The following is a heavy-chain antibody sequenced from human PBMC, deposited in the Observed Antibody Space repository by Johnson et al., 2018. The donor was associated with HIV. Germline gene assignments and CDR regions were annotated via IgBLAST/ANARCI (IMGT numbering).Heavy chain of an antibody. J-gene: IGHJ3*02. CDR1: QFIFSNYY. D-gene: IGHD4-23*01. CDR2: SHSDGTST. V-gene: IGHV3-74*02. Sequence: VQLVESGGGLAKPAWSTRLSCAASQFIFSNYYMNCVRQAPGKGLVWVSRSHSDGTSTSYAASVQGRFTIYTDNSKNTLYLQMNSLRAEDTAVYYCAKVGATGITPRGEAFDIWGQGTMVTVSS. CDR3: AKVGATGITPRGEAFDI.